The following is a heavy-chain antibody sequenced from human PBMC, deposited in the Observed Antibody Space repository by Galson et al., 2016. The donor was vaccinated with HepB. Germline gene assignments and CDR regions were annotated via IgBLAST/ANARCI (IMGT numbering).Heavy chain of an antibody. CDR1: GFTFSSSF. CDR3: ARGASWVGEEHYIDY. CDR2: ISSSSGYI. J-gene: IGHJ4*02. Sequence: SLRLSCAASGFTFSSSFMIWVRQAPGQGLEWVSSISSSSGYIYYADSLKGRFTIFRDNAQNSLYLQMNSLRAEDTALYYCARGASWVGEEHYIDYWGQGTLVTVSS. D-gene: IGHD3-10*01. V-gene: IGHV3-21*01.